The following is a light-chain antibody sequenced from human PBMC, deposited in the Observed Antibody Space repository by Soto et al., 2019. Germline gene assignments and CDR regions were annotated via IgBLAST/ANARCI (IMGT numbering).Light chain of an antibody. Sequence: QSVLTQPASVSGSPGQSITISCTGTNRDIGIYNLVSWYQQHPGKVPQVIIYDVTKRPSGVSDRFSGSKSGNTASLTISGLQAEDEADYYCCSYADTTTFVIFGGGTKRTVL. CDR3: CSYADTTTFVI. CDR1: NRDIGIYNL. V-gene: IGLV2-23*02. J-gene: IGLJ2*01. CDR2: DVT.